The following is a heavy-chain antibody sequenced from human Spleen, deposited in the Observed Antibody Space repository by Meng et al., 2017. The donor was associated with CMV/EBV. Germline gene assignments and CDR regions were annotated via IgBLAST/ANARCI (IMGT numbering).Heavy chain of an antibody. Sequence: GESLKISCAASGFTFSSYSMNWVRQAPGKGLEWVSYISSSSTIYYADSVKGRFSVSRDNSKNTLYLQMNSLRVEDTAVYYCARESRCSSTSCYRGPQWLVQHTDAFDIWGQGTMVTVSS. CDR2: ISSSSTI. V-gene: IGHV3-48*01. D-gene: IGHD2-2*01. J-gene: IGHJ3*02. CDR1: GFTFSSYS. CDR3: ARESRCSSTSCYRGPQWLVQHTDAFDI.